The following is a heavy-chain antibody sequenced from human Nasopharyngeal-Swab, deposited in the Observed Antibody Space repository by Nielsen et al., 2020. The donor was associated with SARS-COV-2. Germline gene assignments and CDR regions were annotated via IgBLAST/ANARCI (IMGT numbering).Heavy chain of an antibody. Sequence: SETLSLTCVVFGGTLNGFHWKWIRQTPGKGLEWIGEINDRGSGNYNPSLRSRVTISAGTSNIQFSLKLNSVTAADTAVYYCARADGRFVNWFDPWGQGTLVTVSS. CDR3: ARADGRFVNWFDP. V-gene: IGHV4-34*01. CDR1: GGTLNGFH. J-gene: IGHJ5*02. D-gene: IGHD2-15*01. CDR2: INDRGSG.